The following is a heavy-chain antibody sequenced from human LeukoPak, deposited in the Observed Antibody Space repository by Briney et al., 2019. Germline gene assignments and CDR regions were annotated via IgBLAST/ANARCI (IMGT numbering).Heavy chain of an antibody. V-gene: IGHV4-34*01. CDR1: GGSFSGYY. J-gene: IGHJ4*02. Sequence: SETLSLTCAVYGGSFSGYYWSWIRQPPGKGLEWIGEINHSGSTNYNPSLKSRVTISVDTSKNQFSLKLSSVTAADTAVYYCASGRIGAVDYWGQGTLVTVSS. CDR3: ASGRIGAVDY. CDR2: INHSGST. D-gene: IGHD3-10*01.